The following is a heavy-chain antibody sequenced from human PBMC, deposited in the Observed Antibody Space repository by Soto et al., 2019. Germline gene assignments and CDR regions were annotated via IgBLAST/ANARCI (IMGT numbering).Heavy chain of an antibody. V-gene: IGHV3-7*05. Sequence: EVQLVESGGGLVQPGGSLRLSCAASGFTFSSYWMSWVRQAPGKGLEWVANINQDGSEKFYVDSVKGRFTISRDNAKKSLYLQMNTLRVEDTAVYYCARDGSSSWYSYYYNGRDVWGQGTTVTVSS. CDR2: INQDGSEK. J-gene: IGHJ6*02. D-gene: IGHD6-13*01. CDR3: ARDGSSSWYSYYYNGRDV. CDR1: GFTFSSYW.